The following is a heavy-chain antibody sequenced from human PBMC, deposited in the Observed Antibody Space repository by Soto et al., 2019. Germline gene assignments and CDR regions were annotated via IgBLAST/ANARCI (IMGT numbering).Heavy chain of an antibody. D-gene: IGHD2-15*01. CDR1: GATFRTNP. Sequence: QVQLVQSGAEVKKPGSSVKVSCKVSGATFRTNPIAWVRQAPGQGLEWMGGIVPMSGTPKYAQKFQDRVTIIADESTSTAYMELRTLSSEDTAIYYCARKGGGDCPGGGCFSLDLWGQGTLITVSS. CDR2: IVPMSGTP. V-gene: IGHV1-69*01. CDR3: ARKGGGDCPGGGCFSLDL. J-gene: IGHJ5*02.